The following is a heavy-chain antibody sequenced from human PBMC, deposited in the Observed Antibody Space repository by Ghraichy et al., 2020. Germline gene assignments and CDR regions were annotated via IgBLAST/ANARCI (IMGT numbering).Heavy chain of an antibody. CDR3: AKDSAGEQQLFGH. Sequence: GGSLRLSCAASGFTFSNSAMNWVRQAPGKGLEWVSTISGGGTSTYYPDSVKGRFTISRDNSKNTLYLQMNSLRAEDTAIYYCAKDSAGEQQLFGHWGQGTLVTVSS. CDR1: GFTFSNSA. J-gene: IGHJ5*02. V-gene: IGHV3-23*01. D-gene: IGHD6-13*01. CDR2: ISGGGTST.